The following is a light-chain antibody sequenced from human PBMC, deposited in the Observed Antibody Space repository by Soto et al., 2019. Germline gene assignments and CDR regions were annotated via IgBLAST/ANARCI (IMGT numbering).Light chain of an antibody. CDR2: EVT. CDR1: SSDVGAYNF. J-gene: IGLJ1*01. Sequence: QSVLTQPASVSGSPGQSITISCTGTSSDVGAYNFVSWYQHHPGRAPKVIIYEVTIRPSGVSNRFSGSKSGNTASLTTSGLQAEDEADYYCSSYTTSAPYVFGSGTKVTVL. V-gene: IGLV2-14*01. CDR3: SSYTTSAPYV.